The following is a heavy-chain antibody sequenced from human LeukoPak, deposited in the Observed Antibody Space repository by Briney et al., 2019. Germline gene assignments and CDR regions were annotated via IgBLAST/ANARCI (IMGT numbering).Heavy chain of an antibody. J-gene: IGHJ4*02. Sequence: SETLSLTCTVSGGSIRSGGYYWSWIRQHPGKGLEWIGYIYYSGSTYYNPSLKSRVTISVDTSKNQLSLNLNSVTAADTAVYYCTRASRGYSYGFAEYWGQGTLVTVSS. CDR1: GGSIRSGGYY. CDR2: IYYSGST. D-gene: IGHD5-18*01. CDR3: TRASRGYSYGFAEY. V-gene: IGHV4-31*02.